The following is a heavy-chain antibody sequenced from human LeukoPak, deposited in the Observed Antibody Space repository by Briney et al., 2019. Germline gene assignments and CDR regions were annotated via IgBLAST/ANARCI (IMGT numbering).Heavy chain of an antibody. CDR3: AKERRRGYGFDY. V-gene: IGHV3-30*18. CDR2: ISYDGSNK. Sequence: GGSLRLSCAASGFTFSSYGMHWVRQAPGKGLEWVEVISYDGSNKYYADSVKGRFTISRDNSKNTLYLQMNSLRAEDTAVYYCAKERRRGYGFDYWGQGALVTVSS. J-gene: IGHJ4*02. D-gene: IGHD2-15*01. CDR1: GFTFSSYG.